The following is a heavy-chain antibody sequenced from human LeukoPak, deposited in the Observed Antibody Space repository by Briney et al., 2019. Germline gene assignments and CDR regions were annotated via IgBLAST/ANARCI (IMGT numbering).Heavy chain of an antibody. CDR3: AKDRITMIVVVGEFDY. Sequence: GGSLRLSCAASGFTFSSYAMSWVRQAPGKGLEWVSAISGSGGSTYYADSVKGRFTISRDNSKNTLYLQMNSLRAEDTAVYYCAKDRITMIVVVGEFDYWGQGTLVTVSS. CDR2: ISGSGGST. J-gene: IGHJ4*02. V-gene: IGHV3-23*01. D-gene: IGHD3-22*01. CDR1: GFTFSSYA.